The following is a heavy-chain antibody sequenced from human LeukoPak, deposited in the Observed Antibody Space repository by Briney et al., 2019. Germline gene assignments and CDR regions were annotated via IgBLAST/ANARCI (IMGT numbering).Heavy chain of an antibody. D-gene: IGHD6-13*01. V-gene: IGHV4-39*01. CDR1: GGSISSSSYY. J-gene: IGHJ4*02. Sequence: PSETLSPTCTVSGGSISSSSYYWGWIRQPPGKGLEWIGSIYYSGSTYYNPSLKSRVTISVDTSKNQFSLKLSSVTAADTAVYYCANIGYSSSWYRSYYFDYWGQGTLVTVSS. CDR3: ANIGYSSSWYRSYYFDY. CDR2: IYYSGST.